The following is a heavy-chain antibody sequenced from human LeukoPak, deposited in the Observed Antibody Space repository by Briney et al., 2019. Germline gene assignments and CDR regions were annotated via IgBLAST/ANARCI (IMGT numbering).Heavy chain of an antibody. Sequence: SYGMHWVRQAPGKGLEWIGSIYYSGSTYYNPSLKSRVTISVDTSKNQFSLKLSSVTAADTAVYYCARDELRYFDWPGRDAFDIWGQGTMVTVSS. V-gene: IGHV4-39*07. CDR3: ARDELRYFDWPGRDAFDI. CDR2: IYYSGST. D-gene: IGHD3-9*01. J-gene: IGHJ3*02. CDR1: SYG.